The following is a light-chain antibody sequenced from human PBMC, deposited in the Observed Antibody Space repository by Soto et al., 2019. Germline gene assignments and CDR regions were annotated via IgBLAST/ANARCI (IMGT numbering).Light chain of an antibody. CDR2: GAS. CDR3: LQYDSSSLT. Sequence: EIVLTQSSGTLSLSPGERATVFCRASQGVDSSYLAWFQQKPGQAPSLLIYGASRRATGVPDRFSGSGSGTDLTLTITRLEPEDFAVYYCLQYDSSSLTFGQGTKVEI. CDR1: QGVDSSY. J-gene: IGKJ1*01. V-gene: IGKV3-20*01.